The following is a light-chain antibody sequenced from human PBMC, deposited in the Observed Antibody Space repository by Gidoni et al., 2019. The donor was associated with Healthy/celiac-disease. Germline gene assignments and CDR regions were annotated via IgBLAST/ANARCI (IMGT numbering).Light chain of an antibody. V-gene: IGKV1-39*01. Sequence: DIKMTQSPSSLSASVGDRVTITCRASQSIRSYLNWYQQKPGKAPKLLSYAASSLQSGVPSRFSGSGSGTDFTLTISSLQPEDFATYYCQQSYSTPLTFGPGTKVDIK. CDR1: QSIRSY. CDR3: QQSYSTPLT. CDR2: AAS. J-gene: IGKJ3*01.